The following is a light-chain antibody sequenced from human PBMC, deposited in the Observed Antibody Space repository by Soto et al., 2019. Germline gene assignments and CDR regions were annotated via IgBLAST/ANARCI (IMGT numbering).Light chain of an antibody. CDR1: QSVTSTY. V-gene: IGKV3-20*01. CDR2: GAS. CDR3: QQYGGSPLT. J-gene: IGKJ4*01. Sequence: EIVLTQSPGTLSLSPGERATLSCRASQSVTSTYLAWYQQKPGQAPRLLIYGASNGATGIPDRSTGSGSGTDFTLTISRLEPEDFAVYSCQQYGGSPLTFGGGTKVEIK.